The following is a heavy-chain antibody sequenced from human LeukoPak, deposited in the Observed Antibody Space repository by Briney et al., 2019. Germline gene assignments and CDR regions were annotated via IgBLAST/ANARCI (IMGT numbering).Heavy chain of an antibody. CDR2: IYYSGNT. D-gene: IGHD6-19*01. V-gene: IGHV4-59*12. Sequence: SETLSLTCTVSGGSISNYYWSWIRQPPGKGLEWIGYIYYSGNTNYNPSLKSRVTISVDTSKNQFSLKLNSVTAADTAVYYCARKTGTVAGTFDYWGQGTLVTVSS. CDR1: GGSISNYY. CDR3: ARKTGTVAGTFDY. J-gene: IGHJ4*02.